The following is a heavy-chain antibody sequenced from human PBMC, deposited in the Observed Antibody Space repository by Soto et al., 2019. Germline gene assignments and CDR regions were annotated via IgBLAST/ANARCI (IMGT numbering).Heavy chain of an antibody. CDR2: IIPIFGTA. CDR1: GGTFSSYA. V-gene: IGHV1-69*13. CDR3: ANQPGYCSSTSCYPYNWFDP. Sequence: SVKVSCKASGGTFSSYAISWVRQAPGQGLEWMGGIIPIFGTANYAQKFQGRVTITADESTSTAYMELSSLRSEDTAVYYCANQPGYCSSTSCYPYNWFDPWGQRTLVTVSS. J-gene: IGHJ5*02. D-gene: IGHD2-2*03.